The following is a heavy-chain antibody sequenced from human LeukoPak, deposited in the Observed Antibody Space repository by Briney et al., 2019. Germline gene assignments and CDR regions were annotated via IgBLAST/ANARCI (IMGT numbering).Heavy chain of an antibody. CDR3: AKGLGSRFLEWLRPDFDY. J-gene: IGHJ4*02. V-gene: IGHV3-23*01. Sequence: PGGSLRLSCAASGFTFSSYAMNWVRQAPGKGLEWVSAISGSGGSTYYADSVKGRFTISRDKSKNTLYLQMNSLRTEDTAVYYCAKGLGSRFLEWLRPDFDYWGQGTLVTVSS. CDR2: ISGSGGST. D-gene: IGHD3-3*01. CDR1: GFTFSSYA.